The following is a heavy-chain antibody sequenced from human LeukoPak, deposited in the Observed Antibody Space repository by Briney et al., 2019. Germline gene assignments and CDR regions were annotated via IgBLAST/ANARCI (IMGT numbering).Heavy chain of an antibody. CDR3: ARPAAYCSSTSCYHNWFDP. CDR1: GYSISSGYY. D-gene: IGHD2-2*01. CDR2: IYHSGST. Sequence: PSETLSLTCAVSGYSISSGYYWGRIRQPPGKGLEWIGSIYHSGSTYYNPSLKSRVTISVDTSKNQFSLKLSSVTAADTAVYYCARPAAYCSSTSCYHNWFDPWGQRTLVTVSS. J-gene: IGHJ5*02. V-gene: IGHV4-38-2*01.